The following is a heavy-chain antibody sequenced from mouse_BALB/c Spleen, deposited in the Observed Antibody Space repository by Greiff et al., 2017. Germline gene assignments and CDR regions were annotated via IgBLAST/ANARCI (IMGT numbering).Heavy chain of an antibody. CDR2: IDPANGNT. V-gene: IGHV14-3*02. CDR1: GFNIKDTY. D-gene: IGHD2-4*01. J-gene: IGHJ4*01. Sequence: EVQLQQPGAELVKPGASVKLSCTASGFNIKDTYMHWVKQRPEQGLEWIGRIDPANGNTKYDPKFQGKATITADTSSNTAYLQLSSLTSEDTAVYYCARGITTHYYAMDYWGQGTSVTVSS. CDR3: ARGITTHYYAMDY.